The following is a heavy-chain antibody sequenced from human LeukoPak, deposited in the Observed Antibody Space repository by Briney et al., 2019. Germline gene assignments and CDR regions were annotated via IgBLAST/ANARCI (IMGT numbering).Heavy chain of an antibody. V-gene: IGHV1-2*02. Sequence: ASVKVSCKASGYTFTAYYIHWVRQAPGQGLEWMGWINPNSGDTSCAQKFQGRVTMTRDTSISTAYMELGRLKSDDTALYYCAGGMTGGDYWGQGTLVTVSS. CDR3: AGGMTGGDY. D-gene: IGHD3-9*01. CDR2: INPNSGDT. CDR1: GYTFTAYY. J-gene: IGHJ4*02.